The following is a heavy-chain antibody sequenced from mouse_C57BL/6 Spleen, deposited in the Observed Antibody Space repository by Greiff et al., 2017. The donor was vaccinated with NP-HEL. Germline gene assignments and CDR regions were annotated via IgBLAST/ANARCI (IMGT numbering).Heavy chain of an antibody. CDR2: IYPGDGDT. CDR3: ARRGTAQAPDY. CDR1: GYAFSSYW. Sequence: QVQLQQSGAELVKPGASVKISCKASGYAFSSYWMNWVKQRPGKGLEWIGQIYPGDGDTTYNGKFKGKATLTADKSSSTAYMQLSSLTSEESAVYFWARRGTAQAPDYWGQGTTLTVSS. J-gene: IGHJ2*01. D-gene: IGHD3-2*02. V-gene: IGHV1-80*01.